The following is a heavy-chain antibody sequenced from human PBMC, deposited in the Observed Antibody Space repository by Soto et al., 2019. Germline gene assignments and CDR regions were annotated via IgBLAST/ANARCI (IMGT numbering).Heavy chain of an antibody. J-gene: IGHJ4*02. CDR3: VRNEYSYDPYYFDL. D-gene: IGHD5-18*01. CDR2: IYNSGGT. Sequence: SGTLSLTCTVSGCSIRSSCFFWGWVRQPPGKGLEGIGSIYNSGGTYYTPSLKSRVTMAVDTSKNQFSLKLGSVTAADTAVYYCVRNEYSYDPYYFDLWAQGSLVTVS. CDR1: GCSIRSSCFF. V-gene: IGHV4-39*01.